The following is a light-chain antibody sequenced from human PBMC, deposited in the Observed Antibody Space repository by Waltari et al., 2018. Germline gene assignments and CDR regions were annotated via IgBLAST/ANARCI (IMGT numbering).Light chain of an antibody. CDR2: AAS. Sequence: DIQMTQSPSSLSASVGDRVTITCRASPYISGFLNWYQQKPGKAPKLLIYAASSLQTGVPSKFSGSGSGTDFTLTISSLQPEDFATYYCQQGYSAPCTFGQGTKLEI. J-gene: IGKJ2*02. CDR1: PYISGF. V-gene: IGKV1-39*01. CDR3: QQGYSAPCT.